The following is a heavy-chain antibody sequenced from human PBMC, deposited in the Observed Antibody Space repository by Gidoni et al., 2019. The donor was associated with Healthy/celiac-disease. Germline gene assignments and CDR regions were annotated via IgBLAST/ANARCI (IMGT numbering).Heavy chain of an antibody. D-gene: IGHD2-15*01. CDR1: GFTFSSYE. CDR3: ARDVVVVAATSADYYYYGMDV. CDR2: ISSSGSTI. Sequence: EVQLVESGGGLVQPGGSLRLSCAASGFTFSSYEMSWVRQAPGKGLEWVSYISSSGSTIYYADSVKGRFTISRDNAKNSLYLQMNSLRAEDTAVYYCARDVVVVAATSADYYYYGMDVWGQGTTVTVSS. V-gene: IGHV3-48*03. J-gene: IGHJ6*02.